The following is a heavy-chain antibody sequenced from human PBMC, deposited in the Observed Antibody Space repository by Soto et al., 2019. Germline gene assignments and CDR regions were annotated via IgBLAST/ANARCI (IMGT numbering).Heavy chain of an antibody. CDR1: GGSFSGYY. Sequence: PSETLSLTCAVYGGSFSGYYWSWIRQPPGKGLEWIGEINHSGSTNYNPSLKSRATISVDTSKNQFSLHLSSVTATDTATYFCAKWTNAWRTFDYWGQGTLVTVSS. CDR3: AKWTNAWRTFDY. D-gene: IGHD2-8*01. CDR2: INHSGST. V-gene: IGHV4-34*01. J-gene: IGHJ4*02.